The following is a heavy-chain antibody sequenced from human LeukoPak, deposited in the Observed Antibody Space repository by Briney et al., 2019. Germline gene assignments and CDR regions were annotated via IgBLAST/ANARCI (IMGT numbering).Heavy chain of an antibody. CDR2: ISYSGIN. D-gene: IGHD5-24*01. V-gene: IGHV4-59*01. Sequence: SETLSLTCTVSGGSISSYYCSWIRQPPGKGLEWIGYISYSGINNYNPSLKSRVTISVDTSKNHFSLKLTSVTAADTAVYYCARDVRRRDGYNYADVWGQGTLVTVSS. CDR1: GGSISSYY. J-gene: IGHJ4*02. CDR3: ARDVRRRDGYNYADV.